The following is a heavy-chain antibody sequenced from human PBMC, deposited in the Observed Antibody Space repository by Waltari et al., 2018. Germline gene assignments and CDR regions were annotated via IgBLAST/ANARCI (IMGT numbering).Heavy chain of an antibody. CDR1: GFSFMGYA. CDR3: AKGSRGYTNYFFDY. J-gene: IGHJ4*02. Sequence: EVQLLESAGGLVQPGGALRLSCTASGFSFMGYAMSWVRQAPGEGLEWVATISGRGATPFYADSVKGRFTIVRDNSKDTCYLQMNSLRVDDSAVYYCAKGSRGYTNYFFDYWGQGALVTVSS. V-gene: IGHV3-23*01. CDR2: ISGRGATP. D-gene: IGHD3-16*02.